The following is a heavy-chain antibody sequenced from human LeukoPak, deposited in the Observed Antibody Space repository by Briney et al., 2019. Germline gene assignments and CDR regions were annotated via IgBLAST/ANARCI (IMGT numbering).Heavy chain of an antibody. D-gene: IGHD5-18*01. CDR3: ARGGYSYKMGPPRSAFDI. CDR1: GGSISSYY. Sequence: SETLSLTCTVSGGSISSYYWSWIRQPPGKGLEWIGYIYYSGSTNYNPSLKSRVTISVEKSKNQFSLKLSSVTAADTAVYYCARGGYSYKMGPPRSAFDIWGQGTMLTVSS. V-gene: IGHV4-59*01. CDR2: IYYSGST. J-gene: IGHJ3*02.